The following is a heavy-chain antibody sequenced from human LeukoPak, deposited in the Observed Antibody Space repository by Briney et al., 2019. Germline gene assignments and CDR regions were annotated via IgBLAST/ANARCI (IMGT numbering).Heavy chain of an antibody. J-gene: IGHJ4*02. D-gene: IGHD3-10*01. CDR3: ARSWRSGSYSDY. CDR2: ISGSGGST. V-gene: IGHV3-23*01. CDR1: GFTFSSYA. Sequence: GGSLRLSCAASGFTFSSYAMSWVRQAPGKGLEWVSAISGSGGSTYYADSVKGRFTISRDNAKNSLYLQMNSLRAEDTAVYYCARSWRSGSYSDYWGQGTLVTVSS.